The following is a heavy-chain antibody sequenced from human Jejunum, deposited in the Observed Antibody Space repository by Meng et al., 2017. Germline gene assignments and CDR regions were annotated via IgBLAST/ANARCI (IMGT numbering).Heavy chain of an antibody. V-gene: IGHV4-4*02. CDR2: IWHSGAS. Sequence: QVGREESGPGVVKPSGALSLTCACSGGSITTGWWNWDRRPPGKGLEWIGEIWHSGASNYNPSLRSRVTISVDKSKNQLSLELASLTAADTAVYYCARGATGTRPFDYWGQGTLVTVFS. CDR1: GGSITTGW. CDR3: ARGATGTRPFDY. D-gene: IGHD5-12*01. J-gene: IGHJ4*02.